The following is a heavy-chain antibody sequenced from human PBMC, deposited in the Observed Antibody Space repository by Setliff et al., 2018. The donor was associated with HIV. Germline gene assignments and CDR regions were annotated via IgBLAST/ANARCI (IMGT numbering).Heavy chain of an antibody. D-gene: IGHD1-1*01. CDR1: GYSISSGYY. CDR3: ARYVSTGFYFDF. V-gene: IGHV4-38-2*02. CDR2: IHHSGIT. Sequence: ASETLSLTCSVFGYSISSGYYWSWVRQPPGKGPEWIATIHHSGITYYNPSLESRVSISVDTPKNQFSVNLYSVTAADTAIYSCARYVSTGFYFDFWGQGMLVTVSS. J-gene: IGHJ4*02.